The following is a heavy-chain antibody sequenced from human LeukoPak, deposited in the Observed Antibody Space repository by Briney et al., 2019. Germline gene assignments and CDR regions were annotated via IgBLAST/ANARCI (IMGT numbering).Heavy chain of an antibody. V-gene: IGHV3-74*01. CDR2: IKSDGSGT. CDR1: GLTFSTYW. D-gene: IGHD3-10*01. J-gene: IGHJ4*02. Sequence: GGSLRLSCTASGLTFSTYWMHWVRQAPGKGPVWVAHIKSDGSGTTYADPVKGRFTSSRDNAKNALYLQMNSLRAEDTAVYYCGSGSYHNDYWGQGTLVTVSS. CDR3: GSGSYHNDY.